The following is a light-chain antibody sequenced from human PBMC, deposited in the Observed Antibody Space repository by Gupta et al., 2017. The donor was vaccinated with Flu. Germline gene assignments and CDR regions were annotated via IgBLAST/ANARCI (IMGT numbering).Light chain of an antibody. V-gene: IGLV2-14*01. Sequence: QSALTQSASVSGSHGPTITIACTGTSSDVGGYNYVSWYQQHPVQAPKLMIYEVSNRPSGVTNRFSGSKSGNTATLTIAGLQAEDEADYYCSSYTSSSTLVVFGGGTKLTVL. CDR3: SSYTSSSTLVV. CDR2: EVS. CDR1: SSDVGGYNY. J-gene: IGLJ2*01.